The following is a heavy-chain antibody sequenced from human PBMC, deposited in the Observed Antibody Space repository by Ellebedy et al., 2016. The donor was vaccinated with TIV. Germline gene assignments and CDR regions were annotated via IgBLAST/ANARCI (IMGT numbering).Heavy chain of an antibody. CDR3: AKDRMLYLDY. CDR2: ISSSSSYT. J-gene: IGHJ4*02. D-gene: IGHD2-8*01. CDR1: GFTFSDYY. Sequence: GESLKISCAASGFTFSDYYMSWIRQAPGKGLEWVSYISSSSSYTNYADSVKGRFTISRDNSKNTLYLQMNSLRAEDTAVYYCAKDRMLYLDYWGQGTLVTVSS. V-gene: IGHV3-11*06.